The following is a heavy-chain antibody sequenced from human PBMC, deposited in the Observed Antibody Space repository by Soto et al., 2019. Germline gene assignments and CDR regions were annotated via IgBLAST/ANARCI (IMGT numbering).Heavy chain of an antibody. Sequence: QVQLVESGGGVVQPGRSLRLSCAASGFTFSSYGMHWVRQAPGKGLEWMAVIWYDGSNKYYADSVKGRFTISRDNSKNTLYLQMNSLRAEDTAVYYCARDLVRGHSGYDYYYYGMDVWGQGTTVTVSS. D-gene: IGHD5-12*01. V-gene: IGHV3-33*01. CDR2: IWYDGSNK. CDR1: GFTFSSYG. CDR3: ARDLVRGHSGYDYYYYGMDV. J-gene: IGHJ6*02.